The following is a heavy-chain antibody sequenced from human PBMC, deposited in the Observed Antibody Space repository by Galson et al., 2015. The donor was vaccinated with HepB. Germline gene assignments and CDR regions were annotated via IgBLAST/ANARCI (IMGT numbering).Heavy chain of an antibody. CDR3: AKGLSVESGPSGWYGGWIDP. Sequence: SVKVSCKASGYTVTGYYMHWVRQAPGQGLEWMAWINPNSGGTNYAQKFQGRVTVTRDTSISTAYMELSRLRSDDTAVYYCAKGLSVESGPSGWYGGWIDPWGQGTLVTVSS. CDR2: INPNSGGT. CDR1: GYTVTGYY. D-gene: IGHD6-19*01. J-gene: IGHJ5*02. V-gene: IGHV1-2*02.